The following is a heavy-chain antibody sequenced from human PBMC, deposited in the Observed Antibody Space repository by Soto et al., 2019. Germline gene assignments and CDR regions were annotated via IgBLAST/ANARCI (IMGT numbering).Heavy chain of an antibody. CDR1: GFTFSIYI. V-gene: IGHV3-21*01. Sequence: WGSLRLCFSAYGFTFSIYIMNWARQAPGKGLEWVSSISSSSSYIYYADSVKGRFTISRDNAKNSLYLQMNSLRAEDTAVYYCARGPTIQHYYYGMDVWGQGTTVTVSS. CDR3: ARGPTIQHYYYGMDV. J-gene: IGHJ6*02. CDR2: ISSSSSYI. D-gene: IGHD5-12*01.